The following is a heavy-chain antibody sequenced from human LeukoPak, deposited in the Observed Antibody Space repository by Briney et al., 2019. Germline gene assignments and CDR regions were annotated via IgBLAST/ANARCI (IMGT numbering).Heavy chain of an antibody. Sequence: GRSLRLSCAASGFTFSIYGMHWVRQAPGKGLEWVAFIQYDVSSEYYADSVKGRFTVSRDNSKNTVYLQMNSLRVEDTAVYYCAREYSGRCIHAFESWGQGTAVTVSS. D-gene: IGHD6-13*01. V-gene: IGHV3-33*01. CDR2: IQYDVSSE. CDR3: AREYSGRCIHAFES. CDR1: GFTFSIYG. J-gene: IGHJ3*02.